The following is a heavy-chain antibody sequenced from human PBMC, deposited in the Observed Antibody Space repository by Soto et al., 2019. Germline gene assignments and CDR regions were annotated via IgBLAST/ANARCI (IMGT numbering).Heavy chain of an antibody. CDR1: DGSISSHS. CDR2: IYYSGST. D-gene: IGHD5-18*01. CDR3: AGRRHTDRAITQANWFDP. V-gene: IGHV4-59*08. Sequence: SETLSLTCTVSDGSISSHSWNWIRQPPGRGLEWIGCIYYSGSTNYNPSLKSRVTISLDTSKNQFSLSLASVTAADTAVYYCAGRRHTDRAITQANWFDPWGQGTLVTVSS. J-gene: IGHJ5*02.